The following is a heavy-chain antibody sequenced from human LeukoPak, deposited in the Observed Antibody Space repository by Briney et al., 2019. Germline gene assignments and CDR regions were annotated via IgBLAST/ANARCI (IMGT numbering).Heavy chain of an antibody. J-gene: IGHJ6*03. Sequence: PGGSLRLSCAASGFTFDDYAMHWVRQAPGKGLEWVSLISGDGGSTYYADSVKGRFTISRDNNKNSLYLQMNSLRTEDTALYYCAKDSVDTAMVPLYYMDVWGKGTTVTVSS. CDR2: ISGDGGST. D-gene: IGHD5-18*01. CDR1: GFTFDDYA. CDR3: AKDSVDTAMVPLYYMDV. V-gene: IGHV3-43*02.